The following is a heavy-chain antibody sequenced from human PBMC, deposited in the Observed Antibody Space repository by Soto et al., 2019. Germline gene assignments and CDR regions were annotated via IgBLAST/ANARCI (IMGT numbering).Heavy chain of an antibody. CDR2: IYHSGST. J-gene: IGHJ4*02. CDR1: GGSISSYY. V-gene: IGHV4-59*12. D-gene: IGHD6-19*01. Sequence: PSETLSLTCTVSGGSISSYYWSWIRQPPGKGLEWIGEIYHSGSTNYNPSLKSRVTISVDKSKNQFSLKLSSVTAADTAVYYCASRMIAVAGRGDFDYWGQGTLVTVSS. CDR3: ASRMIAVAGRGDFDY.